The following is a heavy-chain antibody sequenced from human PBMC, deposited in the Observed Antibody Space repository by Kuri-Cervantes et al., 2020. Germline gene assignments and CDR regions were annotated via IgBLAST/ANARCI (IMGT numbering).Heavy chain of an antibody. CDR1: GFTFSSYG. D-gene: IGHD3-10*01. V-gene: IGHV3-48*01. Sequence: GESLKISCAASGFTFSSYGMNWVRQAPGKGLEWVSYISSSSSTIYYADSAKGRFTISRDNAKNSLYLQMNSLRAEDTAVYYCARDRKYYGSDYYYYYMDVWGKGTTVTVSS. CDR2: ISSSSSTI. CDR3: ARDRKYYGSDYYYYYMDV. J-gene: IGHJ6*03.